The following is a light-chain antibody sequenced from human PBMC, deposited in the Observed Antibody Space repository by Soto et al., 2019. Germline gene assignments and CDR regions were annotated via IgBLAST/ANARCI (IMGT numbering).Light chain of an antibody. J-gene: IGKJ3*01. CDR3: QQSYGTPFT. V-gene: IGKV1-39*01. Sequence: DIQMTQSPSSLSASVGDRVTITCRASQSISSYLNWYQQKPGKAPKLLIYAASSLQSGVPSRFSGSGSGTDFTLTIGSLQPEDFATYYCQQSYGTPFTFGPGTKVDIK. CDR1: QSISSY. CDR2: AAS.